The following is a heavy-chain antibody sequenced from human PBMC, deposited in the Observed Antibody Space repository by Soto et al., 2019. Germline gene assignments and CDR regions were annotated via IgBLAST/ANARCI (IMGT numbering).Heavy chain of an antibody. Sequence: GGSLRLSCVASGCSFSSSNMNSARQAPGKGLEWASYIADSSDTVQYAYSVSGRFTISRDKSKSTLYLQMNSLRAEDTAVYYCAKGEYSSSPPWFDPWGQGTLVTVSS. CDR1: GCSFSSSN. CDR3: AKGEYSSSPPWFDP. D-gene: IGHD6-6*01. CDR2: IADSSDTV. J-gene: IGHJ5*02. V-gene: IGHV3-48*01.